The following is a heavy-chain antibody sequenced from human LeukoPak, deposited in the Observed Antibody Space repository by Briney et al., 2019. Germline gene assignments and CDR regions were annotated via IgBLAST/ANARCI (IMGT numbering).Heavy chain of an antibody. CDR2: ISSSGTNI. CDR3: ARESDSYDSSGYLDFDY. J-gene: IGHJ4*02. V-gene: IGHV3-48*03. Sequence: PGGSLRLSCAASGFTFSSYEMNWVRQAPGKGLEWVSYISSSGTNIYYADSVKGRFSISRDNANNLLYLQMNSLRAEDTAVYYCARESDSYDSSGYLDFDYWGQGTLVTVSS. D-gene: IGHD3-22*01. CDR1: GFTFSSYE.